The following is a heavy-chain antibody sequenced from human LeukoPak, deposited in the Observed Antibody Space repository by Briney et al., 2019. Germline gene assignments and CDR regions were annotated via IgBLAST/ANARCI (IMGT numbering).Heavy chain of an antibody. CDR2: ISPSGGIT. Sequence: HPGRSLRLSCAASGFTFSSYSMNWVRQAPGKGLEWVSGISPSGGITYYTDSVKGRFTISRDNSKNTVSLQMNSLRGDDTAVYYCAKDDAWGRYKDWGQGTLVTVSS. J-gene: IGHJ1*01. CDR1: GFTFSSYS. D-gene: IGHD3-16*01. V-gene: IGHV3-23*01. CDR3: AKDDAWGRYKD.